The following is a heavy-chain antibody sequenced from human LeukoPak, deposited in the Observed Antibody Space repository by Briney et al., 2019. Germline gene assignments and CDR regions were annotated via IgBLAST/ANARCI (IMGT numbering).Heavy chain of an antibody. Sequence: PGGSLRLSCAASGFSFITYAMHWVRQAPGKGLEYVSAISSNGGSTYYANSVKGRFTISRDNSKNTLYLQMSSLRAEDTALYYCAKETAFYDHWGQGTLVTVSS. CDR2: ISSNGGST. CDR1: GFSFITYA. D-gene: IGHD2/OR15-2a*01. V-gene: IGHV3-64*01. CDR3: AKETAFYDH. J-gene: IGHJ4*02.